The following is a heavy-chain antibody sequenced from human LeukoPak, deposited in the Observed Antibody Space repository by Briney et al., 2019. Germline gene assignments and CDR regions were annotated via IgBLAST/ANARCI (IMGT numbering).Heavy chain of an antibody. CDR2: IYYSGST. CDR1: GGSISSNY. D-gene: IGHD3-10*01. CDR3: ARQTYYYGSGSYLGGMDV. Sequence: SETLSLTCTVSGGSISSNYWGWIRQPPGKGLEWIGSIYYSGSTYYNPSLKSRVTISVDTSKNQFSLKLSSVTAADTAVYYCARQTYYYGSGSYLGGMDVWGQGTTVTVSS. V-gene: IGHV4-39*01. J-gene: IGHJ6*02.